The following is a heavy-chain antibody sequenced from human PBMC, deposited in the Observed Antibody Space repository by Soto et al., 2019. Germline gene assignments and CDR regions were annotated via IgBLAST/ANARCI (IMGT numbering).Heavy chain of an antibody. J-gene: IGHJ4*02. CDR2: IYASGTT. CDR3: ARESRSELGTVEY. V-gene: IGHV4-4*07. D-gene: IGHD1-1*01. Sequence: SETLSLTCTVSGASISNYYWSCIRQPAGKGLECLGRIYASGTTTYNPSLRSRVTMSVDTSKNQFSLNLNSVTAADTAVYYCARESRSELGTVEYWGQGTLVTVS. CDR1: GASISNYY.